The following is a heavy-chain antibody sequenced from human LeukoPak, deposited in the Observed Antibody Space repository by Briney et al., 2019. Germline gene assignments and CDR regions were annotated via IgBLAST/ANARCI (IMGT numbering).Heavy chain of an antibody. V-gene: IGHV1-2*02. CDR2: INPNSGGT. D-gene: IGHD1-26*01. Sequence: ASVKVSCKASGYTFTAYYMHWVRQAPGQGLEWMGWINPNSGGTNYAQKFQGRVTMTRDTSISTAYMELSRLRSDDTAVYYCAGGIASYSSSYFDYWGQGALVTVSS. J-gene: IGHJ4*02. CDR1: GYTFTAYY. CDR3: AGGIASYSSSYFDY.